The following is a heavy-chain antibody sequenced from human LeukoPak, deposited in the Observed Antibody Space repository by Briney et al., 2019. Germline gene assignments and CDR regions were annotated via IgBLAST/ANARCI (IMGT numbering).Heavy chain of an antibody. CDR3: ARDSSYEKYYDFWSGYYNLSGYFDY. J-gene: IGHJ4*02. CDR1: GFTFRSYA. CDR2: ISGGGGTT. Sequence: GASLRLSCAASGFTFRSYAMSWVRQAPGKGLEWVSAISGGGGTTYYADSVKGRFTISRDNSKNTLYLQMNSLRAEDTAVYYCARDSSYEKYYDFWSGYYNLSGYFDYWGQGTLVTVSS. V-gene: IGHV3-23*01. D-gene: IGHD3-3*01.